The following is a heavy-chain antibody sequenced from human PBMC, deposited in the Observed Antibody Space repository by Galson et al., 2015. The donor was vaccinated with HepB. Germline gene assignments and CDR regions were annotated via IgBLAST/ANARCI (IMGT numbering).Heavy chain of an antibody. V-gene: IGHV1-69*04. D-gene: IGHD2/OR15-2a*01. CDR1: GGTFSSYT. CDR2: IIPILGIA. Sequence: SVKVSCKASGGTFSSYTISWVRQAPGQGLEWMGRIIPILGIANYAQKFQGRVTITADKSTSTAYMELSSLRSEDTAVYYCARDPRIGTVPRGTYYYYGMDVWGQGTTVTVSS. J-gene: IGHJ6*02. CDR3: ARDPRIGTVPRGTYYYYGMDV.